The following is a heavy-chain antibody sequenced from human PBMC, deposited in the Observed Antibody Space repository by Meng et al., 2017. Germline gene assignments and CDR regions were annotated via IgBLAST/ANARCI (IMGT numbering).Heavy chain of an antibody. V-gene: IGHV3-66*02. CDR1: GFIVSSHY. D-gene: IGHD3-10*01. CDR3: ARGGSGRGVSYCYYGMDV. Sequence: GESLKISCAASGFIVSSHYMSWVRQAPGEGVEWVSVIYSGGSTYYADCVKGRFTISRDNSKNTLYLQMTSRRAEDTAVYYCARGGSGRGVSYCYYGMDVWGQGTTVTVSS. CDR2: IYSGGST. J-gene: IGHJ6*02.